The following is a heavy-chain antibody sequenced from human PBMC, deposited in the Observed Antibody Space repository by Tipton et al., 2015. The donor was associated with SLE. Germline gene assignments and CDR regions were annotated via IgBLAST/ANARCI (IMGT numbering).Heavy chain of an antibody. J-gene: IGHJ4*02. Sequence: SLRLSCAASGFTFSDYYMSWVRQAPGKGLVWVSRINSDGSSTSYADSVKGRFTISRDNAKNTLYLQMNSLRAEDTAVYYCARVGSGWYGDYWGQGTLVTVSS. CDR1: GFTFSDYY. CDR3: ARVGSGWYGDY. D-gene: IGHD6-19*01. V-gene: IGHV3-74*01. CDR2: INSDGSST.